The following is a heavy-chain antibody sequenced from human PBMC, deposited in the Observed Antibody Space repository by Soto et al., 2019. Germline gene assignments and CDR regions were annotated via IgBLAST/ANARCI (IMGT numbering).Heavy chain of an antibody. CDR3: ARWGIGAGDY. D-gene: IGHD6-13*01. Sequence: QVQLLESGGGLVQPGRSLRLSCAASGFTFSSYGMHWVRQAPGKGLEWVAVIWYDGSNKYYADSVKGRFTISRDNSKKTQYLHINSLRAEDRAVYYFARWGIGAGDYCCQGTLVTVSS. CDR2: IWYDGSNK. CDR1: GFTFSSYG. V-gene: IGHV3-33*01. J-gene: IGHJ4*02.